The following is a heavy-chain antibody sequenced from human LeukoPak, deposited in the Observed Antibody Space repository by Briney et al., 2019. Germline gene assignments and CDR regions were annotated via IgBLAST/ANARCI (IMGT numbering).Heavy chain of an antibody. J-gene: IGHJ4*02. Sequence: GGSLRLSCAASGFTFSSYAMHWVRQAPGKGLEWVAVISYDGSNKYYADSVKGRFTISRDNSKNTLYLQMNSLRAEDTAVYYCARVGSSGYYPDYWGQGTLVTVSS. CDR3: ARVGSSGYYPDY. D-gene: IGHD3-22*01. CDR1: GFTFSSYA. CDR2: ISYDGSNK. V-gene: IGHV3-30-3*01.